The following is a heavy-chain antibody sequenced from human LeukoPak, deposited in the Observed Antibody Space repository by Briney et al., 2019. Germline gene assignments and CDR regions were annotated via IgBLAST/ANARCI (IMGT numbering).Heavy chain of an antibody. Sequence: SETLSLTCTVSGGSISSDYWSRIRQPPGKGLEWIGYIYYSGNTNYNPSLKSRVTISVDTSKNQFSLKLSSVTAADTAVYYCARVISAYGYNYIYYFDYWGQGTLVTVSS. CDR2: IYYSGNT. D-gene: IGHD5-24*01. J-gene: IGHJ4*02. V-gene: IGHV4-59*01. CDR1: GGSISSDY. CDR3: ARVISAYGYNYIYYFDY.